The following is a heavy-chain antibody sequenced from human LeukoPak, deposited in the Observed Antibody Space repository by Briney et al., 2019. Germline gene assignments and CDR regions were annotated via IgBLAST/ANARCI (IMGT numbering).Heavy chain of an antibody. D-gene: IGHD6-19*01. J-gene: IGHJ6*03. CDR3: ARDEIGSGWYPTYYYYYMDV. CDR1: GFNFGSFG. Sequence: GGSLRLSCATSGFNFGSFGINWVRQAPGKGLEWVSSISSSGNYIYYADSVKGRFTISRDNAKNSLYLQMNSLRAEDTAVYYCARDEIGSGWYPTYYYYYMDVWGKGTTVTVSS. CDR2: ISSSGNYI. V-gene: IGHV3-21*01.